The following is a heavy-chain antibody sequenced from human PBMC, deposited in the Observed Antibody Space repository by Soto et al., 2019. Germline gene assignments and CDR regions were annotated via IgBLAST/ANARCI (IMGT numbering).Heavy chain of an antibody. CDR3: ATITIFGVVPNYFDY. J-gene: IGHJ4*02. Sequence: ETLSLTCAVSGGSISSSSFYWGWIRQPPGKGLEWIGSFYYSESTYYNPSLKSRVIISVDTSKNQFSLKLSSVTAADTAVYYCATITIFGVVPNYFDYWGQGTLVTVSS. CDR2: FYYSEST. CDR1: GGSISSSSFY. V-gene: IGHV4-39*01. D-gene: IGHD3-3*01.